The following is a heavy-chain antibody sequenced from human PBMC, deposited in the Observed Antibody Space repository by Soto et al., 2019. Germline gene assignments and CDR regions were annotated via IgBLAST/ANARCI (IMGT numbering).Heavy chain of an antibody. V-gene: IGHV4-39*01. CDR3: ASSGSLLGPKAHWFDP. CDR1: GDSMSSDSYY. CDR2: IYYGGGT. Sequence: QLQLQESGPGLVKPSETLSLTCTVSGDSMSSDSYYWGWIRQPPGKGLEWIGSIYYGGGTTYNPSPEGRVTISVDTSKNQCSLNLGSVTAADTAVYYCASSGSLLGPKAHWFDPWGQGTLVTVSS. J-gene: IGHJ5*02. D-gene: IGHD3-10*01.